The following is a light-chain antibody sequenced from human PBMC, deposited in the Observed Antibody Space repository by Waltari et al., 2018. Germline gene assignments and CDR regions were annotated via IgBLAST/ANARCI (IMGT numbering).Light chain of an antibody. V-gene: IGKV4-1*01. Sequence: DIVMSQSPDSLAVSLGERATIQCRSSQSLSYRYNTRNYLAWYQQRPGQPPKLLIYWAAPRESGVPDRFSGSGSGTDFTLTISSLQAEDVAIYYCHQYYTTPFTFGPGTTVDIK. CDR1: QSLSYRYNTRNY. CDR3: HQYYTTPFT. J-gene: IGKJ3*01. CDR2: WAA.